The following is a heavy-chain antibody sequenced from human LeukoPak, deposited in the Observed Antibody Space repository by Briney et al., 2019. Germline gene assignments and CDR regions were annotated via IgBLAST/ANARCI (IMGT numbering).Heavy chain of an antibody. Sequence: GGSLRLSCAASGFTFSSYWMHWVRQAPGKGLVWVSRINSDGSSTSYADSVKGRFTISRDNAKNTLYLQMNSLRAEDTAVYYCARGKNYDILTGLDYWGQGTLVTVSS. CDR2: INSDGSST. CDR1: GFTFSSYW. J-gene: IGHJ4*02. CDR3: ARGKNYDILTGLDY. D-gene: IGHD3-9*01. V-gene: IGHV3-74*01.